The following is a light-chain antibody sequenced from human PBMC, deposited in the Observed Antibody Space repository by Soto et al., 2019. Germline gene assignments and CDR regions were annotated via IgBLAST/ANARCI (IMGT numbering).Light chain of an antibody. V-gene: IGLV2-14*01. Sequence: QSGLSEPASVPGSTGQSITISCTGASSDVGGYNFVSWYQHHPGTPPKLIIYEVSHRPSGVSHRFSGSKSANTASLTISGLQVEDEADYFCGSYSSTTSREVFGTGTKVTVL. CDR1: SSDVGGYNF. CDR2: EVS. CDR3: GSYSSTTSREV. J-gene: IGLJ1*01.